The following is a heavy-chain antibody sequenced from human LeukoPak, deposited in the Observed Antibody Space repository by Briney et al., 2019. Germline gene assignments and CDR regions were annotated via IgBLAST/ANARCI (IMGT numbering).Heavy chain of an antibody. CDR2: ISGSGGST. D-gene: IGHD5-24*01. V-gene: IGHV3-23*01. CDR1: GFTFSSYA. CDR3: AKDEGDGYNFEYFDY. Sequence: GGSLRLSCAASGFTFSSYAMSWVRQAPGKGLEWVSSISGSGGSTYFTDSVKGRFTISRDNSKNTLYLQMNSLRAEDTAVYYCAKDEGDGYNFEYFDYWGQGTLVTVSS. J-gene: IGHJ4*02.